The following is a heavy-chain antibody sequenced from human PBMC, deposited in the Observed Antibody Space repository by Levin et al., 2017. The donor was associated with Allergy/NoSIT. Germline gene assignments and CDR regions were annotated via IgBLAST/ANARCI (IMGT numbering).Heavy chain of an antibody. CDR3: ARSGDSSGYLGFFDP. CDR2: ISSSSSTI. Sequence: LSLTCAASGFTFSSYSMNWVRQAPGKGLEWVSYISSSSSTIYYADSVKGRFTISRDNAKNSLYVQMNSLRAEDTAVYYCARSGDSSGYLGFFDPWGQGTLVTVSS. D-gene: IGHD3-22*01. CDR1: GFTFSSYS. V-gene: IGHV3-48*01. J-gene: IGHJ5*02.